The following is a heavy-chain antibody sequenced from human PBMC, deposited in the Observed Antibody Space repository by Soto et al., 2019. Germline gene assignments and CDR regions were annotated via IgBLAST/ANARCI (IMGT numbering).Heavy chain of an antibody. CDR2: ISYDGSNK. CDR3: AKDRRSSSSVYYYYGMDV. V-gene: IGHV3-30*18. D-gene: IGHD6-6*01. Sequence: QVQLVESGGGVVQPGRSLRVSCAASGFTFSSYGMHWVRQAPGKGLEWVAVISYDGSNKYYADSVKGRFTISRDNSKNTLYLQMNSLRAEDTAVYYCAKDRRSSSSVYYYYGMDVWGQGTTVTVSS. J-gene: IGHJ6*02. CDR1: GFTFSSYG.